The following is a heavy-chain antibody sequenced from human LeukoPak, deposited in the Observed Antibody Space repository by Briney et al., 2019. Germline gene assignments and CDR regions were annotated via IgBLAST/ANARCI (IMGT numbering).Heavy chain of an antibody. CDR3: ATHSGGY. V-gene: IGHV3-66*01. Sequence: GGSPRLSRATSGFTVSSNYMTWVRQAPGKGLEWVSVIYSGGGTRYADSVKGRFTISRDNSKNTLYLQMNSLRAEDTAVYYCATHSGGYWGQGTLVTVSS. D-gene: IGHD3-16*01. CDR1: GFTVSSNY. J-gene: IGHJ4*02. CDR2: IYSGGGT.